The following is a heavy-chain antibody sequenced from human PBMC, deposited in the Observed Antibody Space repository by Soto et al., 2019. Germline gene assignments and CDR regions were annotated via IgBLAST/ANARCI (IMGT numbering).Heavy chain of an antibody. CDR2: LIPISGTT. J-gene: IGHJ1*01. V-gene: IGHV1-69*12. D-gene: IGHD3-22*01. CDR1: GGTFSNYA. Sequence: QVQLVQSGAEVKKPGSSMKVSCKASGGTFSNYAIAWVRQAPGQGLEWMGGLIPISGTTNYAQKFQGRVTITADESTSTAYMELRSRRSEDTAVYYCARGPYGYYEKSVNYYAEYFQHWGQGTMVTVSS. CDR3: ARGPYGYYEKSVNYYAEYFQH.